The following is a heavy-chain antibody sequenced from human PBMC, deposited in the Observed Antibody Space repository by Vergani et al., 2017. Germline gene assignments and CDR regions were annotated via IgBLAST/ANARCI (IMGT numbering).Heavy chain of an antibody. CDR1: GVSIHPSRSF. D-gene: IGHD3-10*01. V-gene: IGHV4-39*01. CDR3: ARGRGDNWYCDL. CDR2: INYVGRT. J-gene: IGHJ2*01. Sequence: QLQLQESGPGLVKPSETLSLICTVSGVSIHPSRSFWGWIRQSPGKGLEWIGSINYVGRTYYIPSLQSRATVFVDTSKNQFSLNLTSVTAADTAVYYCARGRGDNWYCDLWGRGTLVTVSS.